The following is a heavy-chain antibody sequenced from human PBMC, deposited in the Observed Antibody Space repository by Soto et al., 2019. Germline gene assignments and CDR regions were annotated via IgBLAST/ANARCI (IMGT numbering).Heavy chain of an antibody. CDR1: GGSIDDYY. V-gene: IGHV4-59*01. CDR2: ISDRGTT. D-gene: IGHD3-16*02. Sequence: SETLSLTCTVFGGSIDDYYWSWIRQSPGKGLEWIGHISDRGTTDYNPSLKSRVTISVDRSKKQFSLKVTSVTAADTAVYYCVRDRWTARANWFDPWGQGTLVTVSS. CDR3: VRDRWTARANWFDP. J-gene: IGHJ5*02.